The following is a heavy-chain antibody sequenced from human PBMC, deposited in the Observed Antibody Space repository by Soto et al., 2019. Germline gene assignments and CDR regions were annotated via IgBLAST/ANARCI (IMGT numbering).Heavy chain of an antibody. J-gene: IGHJ6*02. CDR3: ARNDFWSGYYYYRMAV. Sequence: ASVKVSCKASGCTFTGYYMHWVRQAPVQVLEWMVCINPNSGGTNYAQKFQGRVTMTRDTSISTAYMELSRLRSDDTAVYYCARNDFWSGYYYYRMAVWAQGTTVTVSS. V-gene: IGHV1-2*02. CDR2: INPNSGGT. D-gene: IGHD3-3*01. CDR1: GCTFTGYY.